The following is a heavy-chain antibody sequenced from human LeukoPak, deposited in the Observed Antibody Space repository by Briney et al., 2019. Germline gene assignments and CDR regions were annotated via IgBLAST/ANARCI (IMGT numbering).Heavy chain of an antibody. CDR2: IYYSGST. J-gene: IGHJ4*02. V-gene: IGHV4-59*01. Sequence: SSESLSLTCTVSGGSISSYYWSWIRQPPGKGLEWIGYIYYSGSTNYNPSLKSRVTISVDTSKNQFSLKLSSVTAADTAVYYCARVAAAGSVQFDYWGQGTLVTVSS. CDR1: GGSISSYY. CDR3: ARVAAAGSVQFDY. D-gene: IGHD6-13*01.